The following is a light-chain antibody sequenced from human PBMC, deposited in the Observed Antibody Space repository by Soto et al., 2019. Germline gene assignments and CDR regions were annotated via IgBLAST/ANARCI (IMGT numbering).Light chain of an antibody. V-gene: IGKV3D-20*02. CDR2: DAS. J-gene: IGKJ1*01. CDR1: QSVSNNH. Sequence: EIVMTQSPATLSVSPGERATLSCRASQSVSNNHLAWYQQKPGQAPRLLIHDASVRATGIPARFSGSGSGTDFTLTISRLQPEDIAMYYRQQSSNWPPWTFGRGTKVDIK. CDR3: QQSSNWPPWT.